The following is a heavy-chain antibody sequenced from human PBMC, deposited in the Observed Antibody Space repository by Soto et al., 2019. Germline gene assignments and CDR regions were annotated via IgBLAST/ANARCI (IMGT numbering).Heavy chain of an antibody. J-gene: IGHJ4*02. CDR2: ITSKTGDQ. Sequence: GGSLRLSCAASGFTFNKCSMNWVRQAPGKGLEWVSSITSKTGDQYYADSVKGRFIISRDNTKNSLSLQVTSLRDEDTAVYYCARDLMPNDRGLGDLAYWGQGTLVTVSS. CDR3: ARDLMPNDRGLGDLAY. D-gene: IGHD3-22*01. CDR1: GFTFNKCS. V-gene: IGHV3-21*06.